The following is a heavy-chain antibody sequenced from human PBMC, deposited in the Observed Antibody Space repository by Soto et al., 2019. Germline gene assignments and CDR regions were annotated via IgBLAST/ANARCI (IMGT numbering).Heavy chain of an antibody. CDR1: GFTFSSYD. Sequence: GGSLRLSCAASGFTFSSYDMHWVRQATGKGLEWVSAIGTAGDTYYPGSVKGRFTISRENAKNSLYLQMNSLRAGDTAVYYCARGQYQLLGAYYYYYYMDVWGKGTTVTVSS. CDR3: ARGQYQLLGAYYYYYYMDV. V-gene: IGHV3-13*01. CDR2: IGTAGDT. J-gene: IGHJ6*03. D-gene: IGHD2-2*01.